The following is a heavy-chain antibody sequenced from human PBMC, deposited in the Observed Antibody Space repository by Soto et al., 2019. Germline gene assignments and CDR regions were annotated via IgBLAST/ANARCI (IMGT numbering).Heavy chain of an antibody. J-gene: IGHJ3*01. CDR2: IIPIPDIT. CDR1: GGTFSTYI. D-gene: IGHD3-3*01. Sequence: QVQLVQSGAEVRKPGSSVKVSCKAPGGTFSTYIISWVRQAPGQGLEWMGRIIPIPDITNYAQKFQGRVTVTADRSTCTADMELTSLKSEDTAVYYCARDRITTRGDAFDLWGQGTMVTVSS. CDR3: ARDRITTRGDAFDL. V-gene: IGHV1-69*08.